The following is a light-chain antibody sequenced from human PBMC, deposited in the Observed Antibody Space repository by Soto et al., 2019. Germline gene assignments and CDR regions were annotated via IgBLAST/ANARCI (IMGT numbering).Light chain of an antibody. CDR1: SSDVWSYNL. CDR3: CSYAGSSTFRV. Sequence: QSALTQPASVSGSPGQSITISCTGTSSDVWSYNLVSWYQQHPGKAPNLMIYEGSKRPSGVSNRFSGSKSGNTASLTISGLQAEDEADYYCCSYAGSSTFRVFGGGTKVTVL. CDR2: EGS. V-gene: IGLV2-23*03. J-gene: IGLJ2*01.